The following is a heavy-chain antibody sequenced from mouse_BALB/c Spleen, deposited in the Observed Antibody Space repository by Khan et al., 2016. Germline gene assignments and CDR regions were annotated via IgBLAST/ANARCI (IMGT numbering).Heavy chain of an antibody. CDR3: ARSTNAMDY. J-gene: IGHJ4*01. V-gene: IGHV1-7*01. CDR1: GYTFTTYW. Sequence: QVQLQQSGAELAKPGASVKMSCKASGYTFTTYWTHWVKQRPGQGLEWIGYINPNTGYSEYDQKFKDKATLTADKSSSTAYMQLSSLTSEDSAVYYCARSTNAMDYWGQGTSVTVSS. CDR2: INPNTGYS. D-gene: IGHD2-13*01.